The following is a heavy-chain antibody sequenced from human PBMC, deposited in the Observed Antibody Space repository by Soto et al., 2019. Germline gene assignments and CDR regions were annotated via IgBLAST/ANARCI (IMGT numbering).Heavy chain of an antibody. CDR3: ARRSRSGSYYHPWFHP. CDR1: GYSFTSYW. D-gene: IGHD1-26*01. CDR2: IYPGDSDT. J-gene: IGHJ5*02. V-gene: IGHV5-51*01. Sequence: PGESLKISCKGSGYSFTSYWIGWVRQMPGKGPEWMGIIYPGDSDTRYSPSFQGQVTISADKSISTAYLQWSSLKASDTAMYYCARRSRSGSYYHPWFHPWGQGTLVTVSS.